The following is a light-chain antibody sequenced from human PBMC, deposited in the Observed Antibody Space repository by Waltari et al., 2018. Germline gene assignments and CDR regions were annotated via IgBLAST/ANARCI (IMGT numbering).Light chain of an antibody. V-gene: IGLV2-11*01. Sequence: QSALPQPRSVSGSPGQSVTISCTGTSSDVGSYHYVSWYQQHPGKAPKLIIYDVSQRSEGGPDRVAGAKAGNTASLTISGLEADDEADYFCTSYAGAYTVFGGGTKLTVL. CDR1: SSDVGSYHY. J-gene: IGLJ2*01. CDR2: DVS. CDR3: TSYAGAYTV.